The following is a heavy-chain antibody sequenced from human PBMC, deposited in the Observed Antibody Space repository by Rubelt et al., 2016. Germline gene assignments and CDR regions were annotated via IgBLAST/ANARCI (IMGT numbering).Heavy chain of an antibody. V-gene: IGHV3-53*04. D-gene: IGHD6-13*01. J-gene: IGHJ4*02. CDR3: ARCIAVPGRFDY. CDR1: GFTFSSYA. CDR2: LYRGGST. Sequence: EVQLVESGGGLIQPGGSLRLSCSASGFTFSSYAMHWVRQAPGKGLEWVSVLYRGGSTYYAYSVKGRFTISSHNSKNTLYLQMNSLRAEDTAVYYCARCIAVPGRFDYWGQGTLVTVSS.